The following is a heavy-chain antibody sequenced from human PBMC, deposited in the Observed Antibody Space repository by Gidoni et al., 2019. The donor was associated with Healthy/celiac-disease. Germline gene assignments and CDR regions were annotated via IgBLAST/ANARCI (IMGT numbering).Heavy chain of an antibody. V-gene: IGHV4-59*01. Sequence: QVQLQESGPGLVKPSETLSLTCTVSGGSIRSYYWSWSRQPPGKGLEWIGYIYYSVSTNYNPSLKSRVTISVDTSKNQFSLKLSSVTAADTAVYYCARGGLWFGELLSVGAFDIWGQGTMVTVSS. CDR1: GGSIRSYY. J-gene: IGHJ3*02. CDR3: ARGGLWFGELLSVGAFDI. CDR2: IYYSVST. D-gene: IGHD3-10*01.